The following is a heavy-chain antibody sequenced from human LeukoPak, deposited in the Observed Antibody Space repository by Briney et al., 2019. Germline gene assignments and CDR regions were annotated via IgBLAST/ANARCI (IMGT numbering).Heavy chain of an antibody. CDR1: GFTFSSYG. V-gene: IGHV3-33*01. CDR2: IWYDGSNK. J-gene: IGHJ4*02. Sequence: GGSLRLSCAASGFTFSSYGMHWVRQAPAKGLEWVAVIWYDGSNKYYADSVKGRFTISRDNSKNTLYLQMNSLRAEDTAVYYCARDRDASSWFPHFDYWGQGTLVTVSS. D-gene: IGHD6-13*01. CDR3: ARDRDASSWFPHFDY.